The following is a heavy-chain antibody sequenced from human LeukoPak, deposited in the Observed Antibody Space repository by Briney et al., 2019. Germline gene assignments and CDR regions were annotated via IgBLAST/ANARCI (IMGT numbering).Heavy chain of an antibody. CDR3: ARSTGHYYYYYMDV. D-gene: IGHD3-9*01. Sequence: SETLSLTCADSGYSISSGYYWGWIRQPPGKGLEWIGSIYHSGSTYYNPSLKSRVTISVYTSKNQFSLKLTSVTAADTSLYYCARSTGHYYYYYMDVWGKGTTVTVSS. V-gene: IGHV4-38-2*01. CDR1: GYSISSGYY. J-gene: IGHJ6*03. CDR2: IYHSGST.